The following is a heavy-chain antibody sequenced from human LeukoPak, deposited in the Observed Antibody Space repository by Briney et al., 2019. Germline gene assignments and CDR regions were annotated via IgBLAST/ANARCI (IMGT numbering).Heavy chain of an antibody. V-gene: IGHV3-21*01. D-gene: IGHD5-18*01. Sequence: GGSLRLSCAASGFTFSSYSMNWVRQAPGKGLEWVSSIISSSSYIYYADSVKGRFTISRDNAKNSLYLQMNSLRAEDTAVYYCASTGYSYEYYFDYWGQGTLVTVSS. CDR1: GFTFSSYS. CDR3: ASTGYSYEYYFDY. J-gene: IGHJ4*02. CDR2: IISSSSYI.